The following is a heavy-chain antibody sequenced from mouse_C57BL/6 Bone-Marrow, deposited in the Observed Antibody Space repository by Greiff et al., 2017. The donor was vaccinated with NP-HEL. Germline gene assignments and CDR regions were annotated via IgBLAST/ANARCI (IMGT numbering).Heavy chain of an antibody. CDR1: GYTFTSYW. D-gene: IGHD1-1*01. CDR2: IHPNSGST. V-gene: IGHV1-64*01. CDR3: DRDDYGSSYWYFEV. J-gene: IGHJ1*03. Sequence: QVQLQQPGAELVKPGASVKLSCKASGYTFTSYWMHWVKQRPGQGLEWIGMIHPNSGSTNYNEKFQSKATLTVDKSSSTAYMQLSSLTSEDSAVYDCDRDDYGSSYWYFEVWGTGTTVTVSS.